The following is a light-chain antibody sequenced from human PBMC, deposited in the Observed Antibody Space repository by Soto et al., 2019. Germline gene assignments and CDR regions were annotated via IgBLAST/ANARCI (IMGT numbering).Light chain of an antibody. J-gene: IGLJ2*01. V-gene: IGLV4-60*02. CDR2: LEGSGSY. CDR3: ETWDSNTRV. CDR1: SGHSSYI. Sequence: QSVLTQSSSASASLGSSVKLTCTLSSGHSSYIIAWHQQKPGKTPRYLMKLEGSGSYNKGSGVPDRFSGSSSGADRYLTISNLQFEDEADYYCETWDSNTRVFRGGTKLTVL.